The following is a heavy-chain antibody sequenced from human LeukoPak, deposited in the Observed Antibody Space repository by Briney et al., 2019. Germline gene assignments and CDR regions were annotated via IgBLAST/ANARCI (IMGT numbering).Heavy chain of an antibody. CDR2: ISTNSGH. D-gene: IGHD2-15*01. V-gene: IGHV1-18*01. CDR1: GYTFSNFG. CDR3: ARDFLPSGGPWYECFDP. J-gene: IGHJ5*02. Sequence: GASVKVSCKSSGYTFSNFGISWVRQAPGQGLEWMGWISTNSGHKAQKFQDRLTMTTDTSTTTSYMELRSLRSDDTAVYYCARDFLPSGGPWYECFDPWGQGTLVTVSS.